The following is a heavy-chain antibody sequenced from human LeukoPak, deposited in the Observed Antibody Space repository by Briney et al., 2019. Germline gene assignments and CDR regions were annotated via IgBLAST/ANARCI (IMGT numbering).Heavy chain of an antibody. V-gene: IGHV3-9*01. CDR2: ISWNSGTI. CDR1: GFTFDDYA. J-gene: IGHJ5*02. Sequence: GGSLRLSCAASGFTFDDYAMHWVRQAPGKGLEWVSGISWNSGTIGYADSVKGRFTISRDNAKNSLYLQMNSLRAEDTAVYYCARDPPSDLWGQGTLVTVSS. CDR3: ARDPPSDL.